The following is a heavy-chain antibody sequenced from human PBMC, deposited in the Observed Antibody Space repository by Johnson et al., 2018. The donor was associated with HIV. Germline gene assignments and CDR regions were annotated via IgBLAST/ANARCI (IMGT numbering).Heavy chain of an antibody. J-gene: IGHJ3*02. CDR2: ISYDGSNK. Sequence: QVQLVESGGGVVQPGRSLRLSCAASGFTFSSYAMHWVRQAPGKGLEWVAVISYDGSNKYYADSVKGRFTISRDNSKNTLYLQMHSLRAEDTAVYYCASSEGARYSYGYPDSQGDAFDIWGQGTMVTVS. CDR1: GFTFSSYA. V-gene: IGHV3-30-3*01. CDR3: ASSEGARYSYGYPDSQGDAFDI. D-gene: IGHD5-18*01.